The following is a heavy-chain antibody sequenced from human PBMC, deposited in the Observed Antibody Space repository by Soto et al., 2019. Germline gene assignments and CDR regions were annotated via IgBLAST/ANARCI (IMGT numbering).Heavy chain of an antibody. CDR2: ISAYNGNT. J-gene: IGHJ4*02. V-gene: IGHV1-18*04. Sequence: GASVKVSCKASGYTFTSYGISWVRQAPGQGLEWMGWISAYNGNTNYAQKLQGRVTMTTDTSTSTAYMELRSLRSDDTAVYYCARDDYYYGSGSYLYWGQGTLVTVSS. D-gene: IGHD3-10*01. CDR3: ARDDYYYGSGSYLY. CDR1: GYTFTSYG.